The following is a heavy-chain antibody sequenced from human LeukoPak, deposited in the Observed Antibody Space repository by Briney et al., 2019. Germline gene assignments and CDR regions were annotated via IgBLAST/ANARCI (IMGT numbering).Heavy chain of an antibody. Sequence: GGSLRLSCAASGFTFSNYGMSWVRQAPGKGLEWVSGISGSGGSRYYADSVKGRFTISRDNSKNTLYLQMNSLKAEDTAVYYCAKQTGSYKLLDYWGQGTLVTVSS. CDR2: ISGSGGSR. CDR3: AKQTGSYKLLDY. CDR1: GFTFSNYG. J-gene: IGHJ4*02. D-gene: IGHD1-26*01. V-gene: IGHV3-23*01.